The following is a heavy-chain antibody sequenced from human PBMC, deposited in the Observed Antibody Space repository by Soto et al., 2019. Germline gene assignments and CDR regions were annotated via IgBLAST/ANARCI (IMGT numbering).Heavy chain of an antibody. CDR3: ARGIDI. V-gene: IGHV4-30-2*01. CDR2: IYHSGST. Sequence: SETLSLTCAVPGGSISSGGYSWSWIRQPPGKGLEWIGYIYHSGSTYYNPSLKSRVTISVDRTKNQFSLKLSSVTAADTAVYYCARGIDIWGQGTMVPVSS. CDR1: GGSISSGGYS. J-gene: IGHJ3*02.